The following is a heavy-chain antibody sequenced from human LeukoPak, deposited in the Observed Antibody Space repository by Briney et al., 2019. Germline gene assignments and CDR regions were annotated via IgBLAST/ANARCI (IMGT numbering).Heavy chain of an antibody. Sequence: ASVKVSCKASGYTFTSYGISWVRQAPGQGLEWMGWISAYNGNTNYAQKLQGRVTMTTGTSTSTAYMELRSLRSDDTAVYYCARERVIVGATVGLDYWGQGTLVTVSS. CDR3: ARERVIVGATVGLDY. CDR2: ISAYNGNT. J-gene: IGHJ4*02. CDR1: GYTFTSYG. V-gene: IGHV1-18*01. D-gene: IGHD1-26*01.